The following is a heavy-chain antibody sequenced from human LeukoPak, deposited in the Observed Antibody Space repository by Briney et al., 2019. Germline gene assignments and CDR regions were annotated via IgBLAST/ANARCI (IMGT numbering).Heavy chain of an antibody. Sequence: GGSLRLSCAASGFTFRNYVIHWVRQAPGKGLEWVSGISGSGDNTYYADSVKGRFTISRDNSKNTLYVQVNSLGTEDTAAYYCEKGSYYDSSGSSYFDYWGQGTLVTVSS. D-gene: IGHD3-22*01. CDR1: GFTFRNYV. J-gene: IGHJ4*02. CDR2: ISGSGDNT. CDR3: EKGSYYDSSGSSYFDY. V-gene: IGHV3-23*01.